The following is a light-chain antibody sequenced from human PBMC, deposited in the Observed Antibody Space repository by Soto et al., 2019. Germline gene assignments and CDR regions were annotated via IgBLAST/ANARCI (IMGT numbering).Light chain of an antibody. CDR2: EVS. CDR1: SSDVGGYNF. Sequence: QSALTQPPSASGSPGQSVTISCTGTSSDVGGYNFVSWYQQHPGKVPKSVIFEVSKRPSGVPDRFSGSKSGNTASLTVSGLQAEDEADYYCSSFGAGSKVLFGGGTKLTAL. CDR3: SSFGAGSKVL. J-gene: IGLJ3*02. V-gene: IGLV2-8*01.